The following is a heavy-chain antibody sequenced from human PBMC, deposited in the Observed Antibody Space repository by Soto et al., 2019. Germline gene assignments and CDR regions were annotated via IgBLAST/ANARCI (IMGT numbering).Heavy chain of an antibody. CDR1: GYTFTSYA. CDR2: IHAGNGNT. CDR3: ARTSVYYFYDY. J-gene: IGHJ4*02. Sequence: QGQVVQSGAEVKKPGASVKVSCKASGYTFTSYAMHWVRQAPGQRLEWMGWIHAGNGNTKYSQKFQGSVTITRDTAASTAYMELSSLISEDTAVYCCARTSVYYFYDYWGQGTLVTVSS. V-gene: IGHV1-3*01. D-gene: IGHD3-3*01.